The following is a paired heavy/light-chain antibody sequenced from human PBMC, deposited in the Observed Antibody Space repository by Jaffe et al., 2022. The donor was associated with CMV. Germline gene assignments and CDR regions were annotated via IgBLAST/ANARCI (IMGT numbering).Light chain of an antibody. CDR1: SSNIGSNY. V-gene: IGLV1-47*01. J-gene: IGLJ3*02. CDR2: RNN. CDR3: AAWDDSLSGPRV. Sequence: QSVLTQPPSASGTPGQRVTISCSGSSSNIGSNYVYWYQQLPGTAPKLLIYRNNQRPSGVPDRFSGSKSGTSASLAISGLRSEDEADYYCAAWDDSLSGPRVFGGGTKLTVL.
Heavy chain of an antibody. CDR2: ISSSSSYI. V-gene: IGHV3-21*01. J-gene: IGHJ6*03. D-gene: IGHD3-3*01. Sequence: EVQLVESGGGLVKPGGSLRLSCAASGFTFSSYSMNWVRQAPGKGLEWVSSISSSSSYIYYADSVKGRFTISRDNAKNSLYLQMNSLRAEDTAVYYCAGDVSVWSGPSGYYYMDVWGKGTTVTVSS. CDR1: GFTFSSYS. CDR3: AGDVSVWSGPSGYYYMDV.